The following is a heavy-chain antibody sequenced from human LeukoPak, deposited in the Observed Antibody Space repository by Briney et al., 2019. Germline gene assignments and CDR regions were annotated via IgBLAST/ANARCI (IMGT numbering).Heavy chain of an antibody. J-gene: IGHJ4*02. CDR1: GFPFENYG. V-gene: IGHV3-20*04. Sequence: GGSLRLSCAASGFPFENYGMAWVRQAPGKGLEWVSGITWNGGITAYADSVKGRFTISRDNAKNSLYLQMNSLRAEDTALYYCARDGPVAGVELDQWGQGTLVTVSS. CDR3: ARDGPVAGVELDQ. D-gene: IGHD6-19*01. CDR2: ITWNGGIT.